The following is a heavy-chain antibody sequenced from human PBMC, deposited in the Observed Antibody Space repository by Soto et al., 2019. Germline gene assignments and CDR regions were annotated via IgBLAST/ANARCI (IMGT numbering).Heavy chain of an antibody. D-gene: IGHD7-27*01. CDR2: IYYSGST. CDR3: ARLTDDAFDI. J-gene: IGHJ3*02. V-gene: IGHV4-39*01. CDR1: GGSISSSSYY. Sequence: SQTLSLTCTVSGGSISSSSYYWGWIRQPPGKGLEWIGSIYYSGSTYYNPSLKSRVTISVDTSKNQFSLKLTSVTAADTAVYYCARLTDDAFDIWGQGTMVTVSS.